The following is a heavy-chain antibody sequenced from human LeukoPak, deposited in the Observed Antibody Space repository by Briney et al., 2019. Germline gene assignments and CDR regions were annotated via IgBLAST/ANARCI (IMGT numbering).Heavy chain of an antibody. CDR3: ARAPMVRGVDYYYYGMDV. V-gene: IGHV3-30*04. CDR2: ISYDGSNK. CDR1: GFTFSSYA. D-gene: IGHD3-10*01. J-gene: IGHJ6*02. Sequence: QSGRSLRLSCAASGFTFSSYAMHWVRQAPGKGLEWVAVISYDGSNKYYADSVKGRFTISRDNSKNTLYLQMNSLRAEDTAVYYCARAPMVRGVDYYYYGMDVWGQGTTVTVSS.